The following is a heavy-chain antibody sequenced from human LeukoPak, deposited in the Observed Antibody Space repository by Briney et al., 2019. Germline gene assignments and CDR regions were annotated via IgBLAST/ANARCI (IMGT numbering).Heavy chain of an antibody. CDR2: IKQDGSEK. J-gene: IGHJ4*02. V-gene: IGHV3-7*01. CDR3: ARDPGYSYGWFSGFYGPEFDY. D-gene: IGHD5-18*01. CDR1: GFTFSSYW. Sequence: GGSLRLSCAASGFTFSSYWMSWVRQAPGKGLEWVANIKQDGSEKYYVDSVKGRFTISRDNAKNSLYLQMNSLRAEDTAVYYCARDPGYSYGWFSGFYGPEFDYWGQGTLVTVSS.